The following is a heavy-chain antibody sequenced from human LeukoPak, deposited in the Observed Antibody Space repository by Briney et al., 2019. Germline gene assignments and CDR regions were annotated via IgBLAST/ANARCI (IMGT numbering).Heavy chain of an antibody. CDR1: GYTFTSYG. CDR3: ARSIVGATPIDY. CDR2: ISAYNGNT. J-gene: IGHJ4*02. V-gene: IGHV1-18*01. Sequence: ASVKVSCKASGYTFTSYGISWVRQAPGQGLEWMGWISAYNGNTNYAQKLQGRVTMTTDTSTSTAYMELRSLRSDDSAVYFCARSIVGATPIDYWGQGTLVTVSS. D-gene: IGHD1-26*01.